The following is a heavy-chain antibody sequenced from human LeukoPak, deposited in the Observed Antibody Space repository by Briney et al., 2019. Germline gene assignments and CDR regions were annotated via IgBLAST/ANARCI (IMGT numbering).Heavy chain of an antibody. D-gene: IGHD3-22*01. J-gene: IGHJ6*02. CDR2: INTNTGNP. V-gene: IGHV7-4-1*02. CDR3: AREDSYYDSSGYYSPLDYYYGMDV. Sequence: ASVKVSCKASGYTFNSYAMNWVRQAPGQGLEWMGWINTNTGNPTYAQGFTGRFVFSLDTSVSTAYLQISSLKAEDTAVYYCAREDSYYDSSGYYSPLDYYYGMDVWGQGTTVTVSS. CDR1: GYTFNSYA.